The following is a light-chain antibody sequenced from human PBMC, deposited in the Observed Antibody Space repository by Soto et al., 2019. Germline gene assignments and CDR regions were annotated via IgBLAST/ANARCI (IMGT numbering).Light chain of an antibody. V-gene: IGKV1-9*01. CDR1: QSISSW. J-gene: IGKJ4*01. CDR2: AAS. CDR3: QQLESYPST. Sequence: IQLTQSPSSLSASVGDRVTITCRASQSISSWLAWYQQKPGKAPKLLIYAASTLQSGVPSRFAGSGSGTDFTLTINSLQPEDFATYYCQQLESYPSTFGGGTKVDIK.